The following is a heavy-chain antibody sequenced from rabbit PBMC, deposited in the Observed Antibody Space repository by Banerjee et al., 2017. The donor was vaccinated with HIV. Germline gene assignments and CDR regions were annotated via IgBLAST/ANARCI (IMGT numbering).Heavy chain of an antibody. J-gene: IGHJ6*01. Sequence: QSLEESGGDLVKPGASLTLTCTASGFSFSSNAMCWVRQAPGKGLEWIACIDVGSSGSTWYASWVNGRFTGSKASSTTVTLQMTSLTVADTATYFCARDTGSSFSSYGMDLWGPGTLVTVS. CDR1: GFSFSSNA. V-gene: IGHV1S40*01. D-gene: IGHD8-1*01. CDR2: IDVGSSGST. CDR3: ARDTGSSFSSYGMDL.